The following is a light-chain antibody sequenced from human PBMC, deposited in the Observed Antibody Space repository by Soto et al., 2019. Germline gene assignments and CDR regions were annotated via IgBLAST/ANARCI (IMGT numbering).Light chain of an antibody. Sequence: QSALTQPPSASGSPGQSVTISCTGTSSDVGKYDYVSWFQHHPGKAPKLIIYEVSKRPSGVPDRFSGSKSGSTASLTVSGLQTEDEADYYCSSYTSSSTPYVVFGGGTKLTVL. J-gene: IGLJ2*01. V-gene: IGLV2-8*01. CDR3: SSYTSSSTPYVV. CDR2: EVS. CDR1: SSDVGKYDY.